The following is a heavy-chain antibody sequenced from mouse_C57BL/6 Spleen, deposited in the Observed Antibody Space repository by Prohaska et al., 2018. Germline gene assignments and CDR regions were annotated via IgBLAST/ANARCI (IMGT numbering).Heavy chain of an antibody. J-gene: IGHJ2*01. CDR1: GYTFTSYW. Sequence: QVQLQQPGAELVMPGASVKLSCTASGYTFTSYWMPWVTQRPGQGLEWIGEIDPSDSYTNYNQKFKGKATLTVDKSSSTAYMQLSSLTSEDSAVYYCARSYYGSSYGYWGQGTTLTVSS. D-gene: IGHD1-1*01. CDR3: ARSYYGSSYGY. CDR2: IDPSDSYT. V-gene: IGHV1-69*01.